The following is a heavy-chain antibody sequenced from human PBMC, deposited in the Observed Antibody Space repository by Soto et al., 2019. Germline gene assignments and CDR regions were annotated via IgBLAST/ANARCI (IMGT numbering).Heavy chain of an antibody. D-gene: IGHD2-15*01. V-gene: IGHV4-59*01. Sequence: PETLSLTYTVSGGSISGSYWSWIRQTPGKVLEWVGYIHYSGSTNYNPSLKSRVTMSVDSAKNQFSLQLSSVTAADTAVYFCTKYRRTDAEGYSGVDWGKGALVTVS. CDR2: IHYSGST. CDR3: TKYRRTDAEGYSGVD. J-gene: IGHJ4*02. CDR1: GGSISGSY.